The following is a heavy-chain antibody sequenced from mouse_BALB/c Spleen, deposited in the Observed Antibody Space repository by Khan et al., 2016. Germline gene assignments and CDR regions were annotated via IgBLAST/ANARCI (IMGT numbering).Heavy chain of an antibody. CDR2: VIPSNAYT. CDR3: AREGWLLGYFDY. V-gene: IGHV1-4*01. D-gene: IGHD2-3*01. Sequence: QVQLKQSGAELARPGASVKMSCKASGYTFTSYTMHWVQQGPGQGLEWIGYVIPSNAYTNYNQKFKDKATLTADKSSSTAYMQLSSLTSEDSAVYYCAREGWLLGYFDYWGQGTTLTVAS. CDR1: GYTFTSYT. J-gene: IGHJ2*01.